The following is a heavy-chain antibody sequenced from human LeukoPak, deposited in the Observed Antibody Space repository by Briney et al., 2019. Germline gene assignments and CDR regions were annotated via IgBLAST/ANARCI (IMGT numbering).Heavy chain of an antibody. D-gene: IGHD3-16*02. CDR1: GYTFTGYY. CDR2: INPNSGGT. V-gene: IGHV1-2*02. J-gene: IGHJ4*02. CDR3: ARDLYDYVWGNYRSSSLDY. Sequence: ASVKVSCKASGYTFTGYYMHWVRQAPGQGLEWMGWINPNSGGTNYEQKFQGRATMTRDTSISTAYMELSRLRSDDTAVYYCARDLYDYVWGNYRSSSLDYWGQGALVTVSS.